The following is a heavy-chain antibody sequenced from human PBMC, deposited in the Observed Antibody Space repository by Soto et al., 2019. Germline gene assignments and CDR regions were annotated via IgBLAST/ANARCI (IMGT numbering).Heavy chain of an antibody. D-gene: IGHD1-26*01. J-gene: IGHJ4*02. Sequence: SETLSLTCTVSGGSISSSSYYWGWIRQPPGKGLEWIGSIYYSGSTYYNPSLKSRFTISVDTSKNRFSLKLSSVTAADTAVYYCARHGFNSVNSGFDYWGQGTLVTVSS. CDR1: GGSISSSSYY. CDR3: ARHGFNSVNSGFDY. CDR2: IYYSGST. V-gene: IGHV4-39*01.